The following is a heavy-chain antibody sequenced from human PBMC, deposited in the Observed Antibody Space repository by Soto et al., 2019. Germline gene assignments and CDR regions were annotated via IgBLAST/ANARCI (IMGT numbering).Heavy chain of an antibody. J-gene: IGHJ5*02. V-gene: IGHV4-30-2*01. CDR1: GGSISSGGYS. CDR2: IYHSGST. CDR3: ARVPGP. Sequence: QLQLQESGSGLVKPSQTLSLTCAVSGGSISSGGYSWSWIRQPPGKGLEWIGYIYHSGSTYYNPSLKSRVXXSVDRSXXXXXXXLSSVTAADTAVYYCARVPGPWGQGTLVTVSS.